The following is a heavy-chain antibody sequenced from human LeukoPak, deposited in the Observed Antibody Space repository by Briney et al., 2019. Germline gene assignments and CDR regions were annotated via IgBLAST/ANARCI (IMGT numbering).Heavy chain of an antibody. D-gene: IGHD3-3*01. CDR1: GSTFGDYA. CDR3: TSGLYYDSWSDLFDY. Sequence: PGRSLRLSCTASGSTFGDYAMSWVRQAPGKGPEWVGFIRRKANGGTTEYAASVKGRFTISRDDSKSIAYLQMNSLKTEDTAVYYCTSGLYYDSWSDLFDYWGQGTLVTVSS. V-gene: IGHV3-49*04. CDR2: IRRKANGGTT. J-gene: IGHJ4*02.